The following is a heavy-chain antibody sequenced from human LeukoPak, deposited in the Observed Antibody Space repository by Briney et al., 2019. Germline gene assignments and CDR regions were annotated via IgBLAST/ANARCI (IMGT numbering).Heavy chain of an antibody. J-gene: IGHJ6*02. V-gene: IGHV3-30*18. CDR2: ISNDGSNT. Sequence: GGSLRLSCAASGFTFGSYGMQWVRQAPGKGLEWVALISNDGSNTYYEDSVKGRFTISRDNSKNTLYLQMDSLRAEDTAVYYCAKDRGSGTYNSYGMDVWGQGTTVTVSS. CDR3: AKDRGSGTYNSYGMDV. CDR1: GFTFGSYG. D-gene: IGHD5-12*01.